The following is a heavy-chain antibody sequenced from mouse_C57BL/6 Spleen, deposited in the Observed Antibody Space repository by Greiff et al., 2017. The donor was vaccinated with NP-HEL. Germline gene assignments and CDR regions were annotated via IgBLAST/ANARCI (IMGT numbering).Heavy chain of an antibody. CDR2: ISSGGSYT. J-gene: IGHJ3*01. CDR1: GFTFSSYG. D-gene: IGHD1-1*01. CDR3: ARQDSTTVGATDAY. V-gene: IGHV5-6*01. Sequence: EVQVVESGGDLVKPGGSLKLSCAASGFTFSSYGMSWVRQTPDKRLEWVATISSGGSYTYYPDSVKGRFTISRDNAKNTLYLQMSSLKSEDTAMYYCARQDSTTVGATDAYWGQGTLVTVSA.